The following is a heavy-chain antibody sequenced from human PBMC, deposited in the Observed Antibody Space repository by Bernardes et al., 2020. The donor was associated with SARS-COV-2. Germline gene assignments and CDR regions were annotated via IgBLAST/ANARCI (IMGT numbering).Heavy chain of an antibody. CDR1: GFTFHASA. Sequence: GGSLRPTFAASGFTFHASAVRWALQAPGKGLQRGSGLRWNSGSIGDADSVKGRFTISRDNAKNSLYLQVNSLRAEDTALYYCARNLAYGSSWYDFDYWGQGTLVTVSS. CDR2: LRWNSGSI. J-gene: IGHJ4*02. V-gene: IGHV3-9*01. CDR3: ARNLAYGSSWYDFDY. D-gene: IGHD6-13*01.